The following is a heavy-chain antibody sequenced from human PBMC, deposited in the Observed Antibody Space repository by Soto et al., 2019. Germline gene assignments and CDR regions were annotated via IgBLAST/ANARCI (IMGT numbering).Heavy chain of an antibody. CDR3: ASPSYYYDSSGYPNWFDP. V-gene: IGHV1-69*13. CDR1: GGTFSSYA. J-gene: IGHJ5*02. CDR2: IIPIFGTA. D-gene: IGHD3-22*01. Sequence: SVKVSCKASGGTFSSYAISWVRQAPGQGLEWMGGIIPIFGTANYAQKFQGRVTITADESTSTAYMELSSLRSEDTAVYYCASPSYYYDSSGYPNWFDPWGQGTLVTVSS.